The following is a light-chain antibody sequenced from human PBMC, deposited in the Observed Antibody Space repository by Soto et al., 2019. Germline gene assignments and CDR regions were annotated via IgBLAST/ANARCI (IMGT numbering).Light chain of an antibody. V-gene: IGLV2-14*01. CDR3: SSYSSTSTLFV. J-gene: IGLJ1*01. CDR2: EVS. CDR1: SSDVGGYNY. Sequence: QSALTQPASVSGSPGQSITISCTGTSSDVGGYNYVSWYQQHPGKAPKLMIYEVSHRPSGVSLRFSGSKSGNTASLTISGLQAEDEGEYYCSSYSSTSTLFVFGTGTKLTVL.